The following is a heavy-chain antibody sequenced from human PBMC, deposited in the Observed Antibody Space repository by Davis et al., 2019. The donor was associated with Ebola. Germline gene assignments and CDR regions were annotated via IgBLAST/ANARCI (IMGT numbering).Heavy chain of an antibody. V-gene: IGHV3-21*01. CDR2: ISSSSSYI. CDR3: ARDRGFNWFDP. Sequence: GESLKISCAASGFTFSSYSMNWVHQAPGKGLEWVSSISSSSSYIYYADSVKGRFTISRDNAKNSLYLQMNSLRAEDTAVYYCARDRGFNWFDPWGQGTLVTVSS. CDR1: GFTFSSYS. J-gene: IGHJ5*02.